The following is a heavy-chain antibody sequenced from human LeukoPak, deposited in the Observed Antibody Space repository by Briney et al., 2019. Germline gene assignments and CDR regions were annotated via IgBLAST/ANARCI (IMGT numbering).Heavy chain of an antibody. D-gene: IGHD2-2*01. Sequence: PSETLSLTCTVSAGSISSSSYYWGWIRQPPGKGLEWIGSIYYSGSTFYNPSLKSRVTISVDTSKNQFSLKLSSVTAADTAVYYCARALGGVPAAADYWGQGTLVTVSS. CDR3: ARALGGVPAAADY. V-gene: IGHV4-39*01. CDR1: AGSISSSSYY. J-gene: IGHJ4*02. CDR2: IYYSGST.